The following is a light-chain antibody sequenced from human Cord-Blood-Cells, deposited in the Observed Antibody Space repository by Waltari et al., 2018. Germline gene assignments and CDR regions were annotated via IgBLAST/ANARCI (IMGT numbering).Light chain of an antibody. V-gene: IGKV1-8*01. CDR2: AAS. Sequence: AIRMNQSPSSSPASTGDRVTITCRASQGISSYLAWYQQKPGKAPKLLIYAASTLQSGVPSRFSGSGSGTDFTLTISCLQSEDFATYYCQQYYSYPRTFGQGTKVEIK. CDR1: QGISSY. CDR3: QQYYSYPRT. J-gene: IGKJ1*01.